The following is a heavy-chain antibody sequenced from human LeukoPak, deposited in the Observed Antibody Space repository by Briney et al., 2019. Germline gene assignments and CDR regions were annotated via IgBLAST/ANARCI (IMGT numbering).Heavy chain of an antibody. J-gene: IGHJ4*02. V-gene: IGHV4-39*01. D-gene: IGHD1-26*01. CDR3: AGVGATTWVY. Sequence: SETLSLTCTVSGGSISSSSYYWGWIRQPPGKGLEWIGSIYYSGSTHYNPSLKSRVTISVDTSKNQFSLKLSSVTAADTAVYYCAGVGATTWVYWGQGTLVTVSS. CDR2: IYYSGST. CDR1: GGSISSSSYY.